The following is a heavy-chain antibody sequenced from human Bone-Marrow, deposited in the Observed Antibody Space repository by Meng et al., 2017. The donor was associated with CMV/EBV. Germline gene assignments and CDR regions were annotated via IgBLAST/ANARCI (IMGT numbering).Heavy chain of an antibody. Sequence: SETLSLTCTVSGGSVSSGSYYWSWIRQPPGKGLEWIGYNYYSGSTNYNPSLKSRVTISVDTSKNQLSLKLRSVTAADTAVYYCASGIGYCSGTSCHTPYYYGMDVWGQGTTVTVSS. D-gene: IGHD2-2*02. CDR2: NYYSGST. J-gene: IGHJ6*02. V-gene: IGHV4-61*01. CDR1: GGSVSSGSYY. CDR3: ASGIGYCSGTSCHTPYYYGMDV.